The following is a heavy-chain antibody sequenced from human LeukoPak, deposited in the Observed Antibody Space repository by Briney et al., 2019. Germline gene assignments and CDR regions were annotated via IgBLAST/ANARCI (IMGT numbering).Heavy chain of an antibody. CDR2: INPNSGGT. V-gene: IGHV1-2*02. Sequence: GASVKVSCKASGYTFTGYCMHWVRQAPGQGLEWMGWINPNSGGTNYAQKFQGRVTMTRDTSISTAYMELSRLRSDDTAVYYCAREVLRYFDWLSDAFDIWGQGTMVTVSS. J-gene: IGHJ3*02. CDR3: AREVLRYFDWLSDAFDI. CDR1: GYTFTGYC. D-gene: IGHD3-9*01.